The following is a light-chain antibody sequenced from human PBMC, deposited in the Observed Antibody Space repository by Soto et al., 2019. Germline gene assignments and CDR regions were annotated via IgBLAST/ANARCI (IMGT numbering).Light chain of an antibody. J-gene: IGLJ1*01. Sequence: QSALTQPASVSGSPGQSITISCTGTSSDVGSYNYVSWYQQHPGKAPKLMIYEVSFRPSGVSNRFSGSKSGSTASLTISGPQAEDEADYYCSSYAGSSNVFGTGTKVTVL. V-gene: IGLV2-14*01. CDR3: SSYAGSSNV. CDR2: EVS. CDR1: SSDVGSYNY.